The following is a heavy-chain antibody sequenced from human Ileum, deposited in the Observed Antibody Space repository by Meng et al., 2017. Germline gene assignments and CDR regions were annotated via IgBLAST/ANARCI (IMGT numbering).Heavy chain of an antibody. CDR2: GNST. CDR3: AKNPGYSSGSYYFDY. D-gene: IGHD5-18*01. J-gene: IGHJ4*02. V-gene: IGHV3-66*01. Sequence: EVQLLESGGGLVQPGGSLRISCAASGFTFSSYAMSWVRRAPGKGLGWVGNSTYYADYVKGRFTISRDDSKNTLYLRMNSLRAEDTAVYFCAKNPGYSSGSYYFDYWGQGTLVTVSS. CDR1: GFTFSSYA.